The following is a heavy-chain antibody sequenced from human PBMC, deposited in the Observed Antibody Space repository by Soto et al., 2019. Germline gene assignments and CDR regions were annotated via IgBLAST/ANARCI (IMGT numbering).Heavy chain of an antibody. CDR1: GFTFDYYW. J-gene: IGHJ3*01. V-gene: IGHV3-74*01. CDR2: IYSDGTST. Sequence: EVQLVESGGGLVQPGESLRLSCAASGFTFDYYWMHWVRQAPGKGLVWVSRIYSDGTSTTYADSVKGRFTISRDNAKNTLSLQMNSVRADDTAVYYCARGDRVAFDLWGQGTGGTVSS. CDR3: ARGDRVAFDL.